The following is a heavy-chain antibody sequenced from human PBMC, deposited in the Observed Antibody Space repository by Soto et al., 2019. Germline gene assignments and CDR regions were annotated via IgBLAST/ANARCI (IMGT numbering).Heavy chain of an antibody. D-gene: IGHD4-17*01. CDR1: GYSFTSYW. Sequence: PGESLKISCKGSGYSFTSYWIGWVRQMPGKGLEWMGIIYPGDSDTRYSPSLQGQVTISADKSISTAYLQWSSLKASDTAMYYCARHVGPYGDYVYYGMDVWGQGTTVTVSS. CDR3: ARHVGPYGDYVYYGMDV. V-gene: IGHV5-51*01. J-gene: IGHJ6*02. CDR2: IYPGDSDT.